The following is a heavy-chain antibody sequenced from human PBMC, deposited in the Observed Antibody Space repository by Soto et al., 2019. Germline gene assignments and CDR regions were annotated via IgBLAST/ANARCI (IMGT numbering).Heavy chain of an antibody. D-gene: IGHD6-13*01. CDR1: GASFTSSSFY. CDR2: IYYDGTT. V-gene: IGHV4-39*02. CDR3: TRRGHVSSPT. Sequence: QLQLQESGPGLVTPSETLSLTCIVSGASFTSSSFYWVWIRQPPGKGLEWIGSIYYDGTTYYNPSLKSRATVSVDTSNNHFSLKLTSVTAADTAVYYCTRRGHVSSPTWGQGTLVTVSS. J-gene: IGHJ4*02.